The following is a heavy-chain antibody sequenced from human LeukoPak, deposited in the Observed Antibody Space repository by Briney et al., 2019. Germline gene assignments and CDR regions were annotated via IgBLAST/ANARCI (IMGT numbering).Heavy chain of an antibody. CDR1: GFTFSSYG. V-gene: IGHV3-30*03. CDR2: IPYDGSNK. CDR3: WGKLLDY. J-gene: IGHJ4*02. D-gene: IGHD2/OR15-2a*01. Sequence: PGGSLRLSCAASGFTFSSYGMHWVRQAPGKGLEWVAVIPYDGSNKYYADSVKGRFTISRDNSKNTLYLQMNSLRAGDTAVYYCWGKLLDYWGQGTLVTVSS.